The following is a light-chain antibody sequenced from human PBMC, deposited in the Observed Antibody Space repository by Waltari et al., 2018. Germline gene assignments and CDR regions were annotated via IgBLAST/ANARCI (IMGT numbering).Light chain of an antibody. CDR3: AAWDDSLKTVI. J-gene: IGLJ2*01. Sequence: QSVLTQPPSASGTPGQRVTISCSGSSSNIGSNTVNWYQQLPGTAPKLPMYRNEQGPSGVPDRFSGSKSGTSASLAISGLQSEDEAGYYCAAWDDSLKTVIFGGGTKLTVL. CDR1: SSNIGSNT. CDR2: RNE. V-gene: IGLV1-44*01.